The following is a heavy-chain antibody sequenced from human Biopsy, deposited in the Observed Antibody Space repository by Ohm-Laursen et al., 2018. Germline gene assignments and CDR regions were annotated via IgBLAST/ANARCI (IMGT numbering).Heavy chain of an antibody. J-gene: IGHJ6*02. CDR1: GYSVTNDYY. V-gene: IGHV4-38-2*02. D-gene: IGHD5-12*01. CDR2: IYYDGIT. Sequence: SDTLSLTCTVSGYSVTNDYYWGWIRQPPGKGLEWIGNIYYDGITYYNPSLKSRVAMSVDTSKNQFSLRLTSVTAADTAVYYCARVAGGYAYYYGMDVWGQGTTVIVFS. CDR3: ARVAGGYAYYYGMDV.